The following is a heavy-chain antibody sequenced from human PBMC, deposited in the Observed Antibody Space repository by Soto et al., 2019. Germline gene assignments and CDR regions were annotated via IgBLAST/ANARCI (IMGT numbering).Heavy chain of an antibody. D-gene: IGHD3-10*01. CDR2: IYYSGST. J-gene: IGHJ6*03. Sequence: SETLSLTCTVSGGSISSGGYYWSWIRQHPGKGLEWIGYIYYSGSTYYNPSLKSRVTISVDTSKNQFSLKLSSVTAAETAVYYCARAPYHYYGSGSYYLYMNVWGKGTTVTVSS. CDR1: GGSISSGGYY. CDR3: ARAPYHYYGSGSYYLYMNV. V-gene: IGHV4-31*03.